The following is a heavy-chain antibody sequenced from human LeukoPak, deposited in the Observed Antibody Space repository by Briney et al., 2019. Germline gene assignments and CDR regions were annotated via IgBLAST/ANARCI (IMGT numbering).Heavy chain of an antibody. CDR2: ISGEGDNS. V-gene: IGHV3-64*01. CDR3: ARTALGSCTSTRCNTDLFFDL. J-gene: IGHJ4*02. D-gene: IGHD2-2*02. CDR1: GFTFSSYA. Sequence: GGSPRLSCAASGFTFSSYAIHWVRQAPGKGLDYVSAISGEGDNSYYASSVKGRFTISRDNSKNTVRLQLGSLRAEDMAVCYCARTALGSCTSTRCNTDLFFDLWGQGTLGTGSS.